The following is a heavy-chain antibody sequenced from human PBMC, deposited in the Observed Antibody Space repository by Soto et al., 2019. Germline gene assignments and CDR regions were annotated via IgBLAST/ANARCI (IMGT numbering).Heavy chain of an antibody. CDR2: INPNSGGP. CDR1: RDTFTGYY. V-gene: IGHV1-2*02. J-gene: IGHJ3*02. Sequence: QVHLVQSGAEVKKPGASVKVSCKASRDTFTGYYMHWVRQAPGQGLEWRGWINPNSGGPNDAQKFQGRVTMTRDTSISTVYMELSRLRSDDTAVYYCAGARIPDAFDIWGQGTMVTVSS. CDR3: AGARIPDAFDI.